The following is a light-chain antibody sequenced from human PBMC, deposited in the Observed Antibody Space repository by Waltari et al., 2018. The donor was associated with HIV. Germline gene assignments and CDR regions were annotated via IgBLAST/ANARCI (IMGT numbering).Light chain of an antibody. CDR1: RSDVGGDNY. CDR2: EVS. V-gene: IGLV2-14*01. Sequence: QSALTQPASVSGSPGQSITISCTGTRSDVGGDNYVSWYQQHPGKAPKRMIYEVSNLPSLISNLFSGSKSGYTASLTISELHAYVEADYYCSSYTSSSTLYVFGTVTMVTVL. CDR3: SSYTSSSTLYV. J-gene: IGLJ1*01.